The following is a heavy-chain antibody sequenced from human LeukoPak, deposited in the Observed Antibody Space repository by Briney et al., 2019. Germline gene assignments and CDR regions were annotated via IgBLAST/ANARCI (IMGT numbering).Heavy chain of an antibody. V-gene: IGHV4-59*12. J-gene: IGHJ6*03. CDR1: GGSISSYY. Sequence: SETLSLTCTVSGGSISSYYWSWIRQPPGKGLEWIGYIYYSGSTNYNPSLKSRVTISVDTSKNQFSLKLSSVTAADTAVYYCARESRSFGVVPRLYYYYMDVWGKGTTVTVSS. CDR2: IYYSGST. D-gene: IGHD3-3*01. CDR3: ARESRSFGVVPRLYYYYMDV.